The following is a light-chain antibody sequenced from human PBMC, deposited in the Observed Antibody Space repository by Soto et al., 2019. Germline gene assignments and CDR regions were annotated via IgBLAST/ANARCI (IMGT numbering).Light chain of an antibody. J-gene: IGLJ2*01. CDR1: SSNIGSNT. CDR2: SNN. Sequence: QPVLTQPPSASGTPGQRVTISCSGSSSNIGSNTVNWYQQLPGTAPKLLIYSNNQRPSGVPDRFSGSKSGTSASLAISGLQSEDEADYYCAAWDDSLNGVVFGGGTMLTVL. V-gene: IGLV1-44*01. CDR3: AAWDDSLNGVV.